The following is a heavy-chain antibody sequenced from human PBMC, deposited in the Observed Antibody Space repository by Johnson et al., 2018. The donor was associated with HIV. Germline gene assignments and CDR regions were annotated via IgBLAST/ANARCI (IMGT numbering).Heavy chain of an antibody. Sequence: QMLLVESGGGVVQPGRSLRLSCAASGFTFSSYGMHWVRQAPGKGLEWLAVISYDGSNKYYADSVKGRFTISRDNSKNTLYLQMNSLRAEDTAVYYCARELEFGDLRKNDAFDIWGQGTMVTVSS. V-gene: IGHV3-30*03. J-gene: IGHJ3*02. D-gene: IGHD4-17*01. CDR1: GFTFSSYG. CDR3: ARELEFGDLRKNDAFDI. CDR2: ISYDGSNK.